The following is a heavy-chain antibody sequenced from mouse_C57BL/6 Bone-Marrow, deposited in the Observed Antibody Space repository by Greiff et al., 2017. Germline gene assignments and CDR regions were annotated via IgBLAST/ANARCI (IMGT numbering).Heavy chain of an antibody. D-gene: IGHD1-1*01. Sequence: VQGVESGAELVRPGASVTLSCKASGYTFTDYEMHWVKQTPVHGLEWIGAIDPETGGTAYNQKFKGKAILTADKSSSTAYMELRSLTSEDSAVYYCTRRGSSYNYWGQGTTLTVSS. CDR1: GYTFTDYE. V-gene: IGHV1-15*01. CDR2: IDPETGGT. J-gene: IGHJ2*01. CDR3: TRRGSSYNY.